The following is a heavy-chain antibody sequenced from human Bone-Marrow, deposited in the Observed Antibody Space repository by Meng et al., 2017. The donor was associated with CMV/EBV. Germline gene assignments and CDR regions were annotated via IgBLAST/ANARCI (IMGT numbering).Heavy chain of an antibody. CDR1: GYTFTSYG. J-gene: IGHJ6*02. CDR2: ISAYNGNT. D-gene: IGHD4-17*01. CDR3: ARGNDYGEPYYYYGMDV. Sequence: ASVKVSCKASGYTFTSYGISWVRQAPGQGLEWMGWISAYNGNTNYAQKLQGRVTMTTDTSTSTAYMELRSLRSDDTAVYYCARGNDYGEPYYYYGMDVWGQGPTVTVSS. V-gene: IGHV1-18*01.